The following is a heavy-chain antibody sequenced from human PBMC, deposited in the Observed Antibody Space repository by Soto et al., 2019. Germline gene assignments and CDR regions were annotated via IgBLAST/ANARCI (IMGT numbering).Heavy chain of an antibody. Sequence: ASVKVSCKASGYTFTSYGISWVRQAAGQGLEWMGWISAYNGNTNYAQELQGRVTMTTDTSTSTAYMELRSLRSDDTAVYYCARVTMIVVVTDAFDIWGQGTMVTVSS. V-gene: IGHV1-18*01. CDR2: ISAYNGNT. J-gene: IGHJ3*02. CDR3: ARVTMIVVVTDAFDI. CDR1: GYTFTSYG. D-gene: IGHD3-22*01.